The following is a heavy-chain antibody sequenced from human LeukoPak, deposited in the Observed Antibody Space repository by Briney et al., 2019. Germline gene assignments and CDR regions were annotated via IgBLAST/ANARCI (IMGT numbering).Heavy chain of an antibody. CDR2: IYYSGST. CDR3: ARHVRDYYDSSGYFYYYYYMDV. D-gene: IGHD3-22*01. CDR1: GGSISSGDYY. Sequence: PSQTLSLTCTVSGGSISSGDYYWSWIRQPPGKGLEWIGYIYYSGSTYYNPSLKSRVTISVDTSKNQFSLKLSSVTAADTAVYYCARHVRDYYDSSGYFYYYYYMDVWGKGTTVTVSS. J-gene: IGHJ6*03. V-gene: IGHV4-30-4*01.